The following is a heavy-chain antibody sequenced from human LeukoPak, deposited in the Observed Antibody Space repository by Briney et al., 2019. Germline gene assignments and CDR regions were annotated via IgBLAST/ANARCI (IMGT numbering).Heavy chain of an antibody. V-gene: IGHV4-39*07. CDR3: ARGPRHGPAAIDY. CDR1: GGSISSSSYY. CDR2: IYYSGST. J-gene: IGHJ4*02. D-gene: IGHD2-2*02. Sequence: SETLSLTCTVSGGSISSSSYYWGWIRQPPGKGLEWIGSIYYSGSTYYNPPLKSRVTISVDTSKNQFSLKLSSVTAADTAVYYCARGPRHGPAAIDYWGQGTLVTVSS.